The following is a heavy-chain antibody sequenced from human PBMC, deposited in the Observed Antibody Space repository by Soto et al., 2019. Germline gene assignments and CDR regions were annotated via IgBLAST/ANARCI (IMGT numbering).Heavy chain of an antibody. CDR3: ARGGYYYDSSGYYYVGYAFDI. Sequence: QVQLVQSGAEVKKPGSSVKVSCKASGGTFSSYAISWVRQAPGQGLEWMGGIIPIVGTANYAQKFQGRVTITADESTSTAYMELSSLRSEDTAVYYCARGGYYYDSSGYYYVGYAFDIWGQGTMVTVSS. D-gene: IGHD3-22*01. CDR2: IIPIVGTA. CDR1: GGTFSSYA. V-gene: IGHV1-69*01. J-gene: IGHJ3*02.